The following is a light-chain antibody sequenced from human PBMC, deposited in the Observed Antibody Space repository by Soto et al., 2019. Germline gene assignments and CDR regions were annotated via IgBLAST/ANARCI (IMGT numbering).Light chain of an antibody. CDR3: QSYVSSLSGVV. CDR1: SSNIGAGYD. Sequence: QSVLTQPPSVSGAPGQRVTISCTGSSSNIGAGYDVLWYHQLPGTAPKLLIYGNIYRPSGVPDRFSGSESGTAASLAITGLQAEDEADYDSQSYVSSLSGVVFGGGTKLTVL. J-gene: IGLJ2*01. CDR2: GNI. V-gene: IGLV1-40*01.